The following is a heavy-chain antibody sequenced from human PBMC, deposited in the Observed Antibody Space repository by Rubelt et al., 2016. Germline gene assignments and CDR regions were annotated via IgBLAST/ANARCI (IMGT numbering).Heavy chain of an antibody. V-gene: IGHV3-33*08. CDR1: GFTFSNYW. Sequence: SCTGSGFTFSNYWMSWVRQAPGKGLEWVALIWYDGSNKYYADSVKGRFTISRDNSKNTLYLQMNSLRADDTAVYYCASLYSSSSYYYYYMDVWGKGTTVTVSS. D-gene: IGHD6-6*01. CDR3: ASLYSSSSYYYYYMDV. J-gene: IGHJ6*03. CDR2: IWYDGSNK.